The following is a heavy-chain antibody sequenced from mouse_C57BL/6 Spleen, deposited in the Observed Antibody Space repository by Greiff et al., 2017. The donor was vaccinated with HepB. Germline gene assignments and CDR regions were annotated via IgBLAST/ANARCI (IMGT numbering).Heavy chain of an antibody. CDR2: IYPGDGDT. D-gene: IGHD2-2*01. CDR3: AREDAYGGAMDY. J-gene: IGHJ4*01. V-gene: IGHV1-82*01. CDR1: GYAFSSSW. Sequence: VQLQQSGPELVKPGASVKISCKASGYAFSSSWMNWVKQRPGKGLEWIGRIYPGDGDTNYNGKFKGKATLTADKSSSTADMQLSSLTSEDSAVYFCAREDAYGGAMDYWGQGTSVTVSS.